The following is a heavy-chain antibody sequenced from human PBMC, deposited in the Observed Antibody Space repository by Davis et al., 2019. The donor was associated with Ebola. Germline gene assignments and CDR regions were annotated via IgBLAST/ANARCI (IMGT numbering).Heavy chain of an antibody. V-gene: IGHV4-59*08. J-gene: IGHJ4*02. Sequence: PSETLSLTCTVSGGSISSYYWSWIRQPPGKGLEWIGYIYYSGSTNYNPSLKSRVTISVDTSKNQFSLKLSSVTAADTAVYYCARQLINCISTSCYSSFDYWGQGTLVTVSS. D-gene: IGHD2-2*01. CDR1: GGSISSYY. CDR2: IYYSGST. CDR3: ARQLINCISTSCYSSFDY.